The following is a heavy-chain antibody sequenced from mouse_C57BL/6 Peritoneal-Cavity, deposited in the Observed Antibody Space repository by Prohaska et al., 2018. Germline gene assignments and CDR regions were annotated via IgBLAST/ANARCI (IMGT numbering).Heavy chain of an antibody. CDR3: ARPYGYDGEAWFAY. Sequence: QVQLQQPGAELVRPGTSVKLSCKASGYTFTSYWMHWVKQRPGQGLEWIGVIDPSDSYTNYNQKFKGKATLTVDTSSSTAYMQLSSLSSEDSAVYYCARPYGYDGEAWFAYWGKETLDTVYA. CDR1: GYTFTSYW. J-gene: IGHJ3*01. V-gene: IGHV1-59*01. CDR2: IDPSDSYT. D-gene: IGHD2-2*01.